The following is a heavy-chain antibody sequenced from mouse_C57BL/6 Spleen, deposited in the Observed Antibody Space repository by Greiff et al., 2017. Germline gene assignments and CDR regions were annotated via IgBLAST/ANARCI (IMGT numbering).Heavy chain of an antibody. V-gene: IGHV1-62-2*01. J-gene: IGHJ2*01. D-gene: IGHD2-10*02. Sequence: QVQLQQSGAELVKPGASVKLSCKASGYTFTEYSINWVKQRPGQGLEWIGWFYPGSGSTKYNEKFKVKATLTADKSSSTVYMELSRMTSEDSAVYFCARHGSEEYDNYFDYWGQGTTLTVSS. CDR2: FYPGSGST. CDR1: GYTFTEYS. CDR3: ARHGSEEYDNYFDY.